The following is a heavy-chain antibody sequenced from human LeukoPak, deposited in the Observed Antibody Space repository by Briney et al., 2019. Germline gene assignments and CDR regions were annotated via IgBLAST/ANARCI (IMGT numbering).Heavy chain of an antibody. D-gene: IGHD6-19*01. J-gene: IGHJ6*02. Sequence: SETLSLTCTVSGGSISSFYWSWIRQPPGKGLEWIGYIYYSGSTNYNPSLKSRVTISVDTSKNQFSLKLSSVTAADTAVYYCARHVYSSLYYYYYGMDVWGQGTTVTVSS. V-gene: IGHV4-59*08. CDR1: GGSISSFY. CDR3: ARHVYSSLYYYYYGMDV. CDR2: IYYSGST.